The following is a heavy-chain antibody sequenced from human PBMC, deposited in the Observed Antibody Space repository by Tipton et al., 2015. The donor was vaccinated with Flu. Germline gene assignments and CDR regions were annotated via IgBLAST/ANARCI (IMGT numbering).Heavy chain of an antibody. J-gene: IGHJ4*02. D-gene: IGHD2-2*01. CDR1: GGSISSSSYY. CDR3: AREDWGYCSSTSCGNFDY. CDR2: INHSGST. Sequence: GLVKPSETLSLTCTVSGGSISSSSYYWGWIRRPPGKGLEWIGEINHSGSTNYNPSLKSRVTISVDTSKNQFSLKLSSVTAADTAVYYCAREDWGYCSSTSCGNFDYWGQGTLVTVSS. V-gene: IGHV4-39*07.